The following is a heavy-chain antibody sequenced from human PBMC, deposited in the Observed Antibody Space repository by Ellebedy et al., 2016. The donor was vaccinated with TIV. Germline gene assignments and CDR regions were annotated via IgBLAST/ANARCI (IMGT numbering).Heavy chain of an antibody. CDR2: ISNAGGEK. D-gene: IGHD4-11*01. V-gene: IGHV3-30*18. CDR3: AEGCCGRGWRYYSTMDA. CDR1: TFGLSAYG. Sequence: GESLKISCVATTFGLSAYGINWVRQAPGKGLEWRASISNAGGEKNYGESVKGRLTISRDNDKHTVTPVMHSLGLEDTAVYYCAEGCCGRGWRYYSTMDAWGQGVAVTVSS. J-gene: IGHJ6*02.